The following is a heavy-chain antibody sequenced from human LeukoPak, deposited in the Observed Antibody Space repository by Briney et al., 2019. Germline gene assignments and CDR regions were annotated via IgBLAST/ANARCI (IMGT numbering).Heavy chain of an antibody. Sequence: SETLSLTCAVSGGSINNSRYYWGWIRQPPGKGLEWIGSTYHNGSTYYNPSLRTRVAISVDTSKNQFSMKVYSVTAADTAMYYCSPRAQRGFDFWGQGIQVTVSS. CDR3: SPRAQRGFDF. CDR2: TYHNGST. CDR1: GGSINNSRYY. J-gene: IGHJ4*02. V-gene: IGHV4-39*01.